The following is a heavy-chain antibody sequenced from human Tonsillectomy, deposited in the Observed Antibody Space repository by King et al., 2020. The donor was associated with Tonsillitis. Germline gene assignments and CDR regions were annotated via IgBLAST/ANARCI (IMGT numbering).Heavy chain of an antibody. CDR1: GYSISSGYY. Sequence: QLQESGPGLVKPSETLSLTCAVSGYSISSGYYWGWIRQPPGKGLEWIGSIYHSGSTYYNPSLKSRVTISVDTSKNQLSLKLSSVTAADTAVYYCARVGRRHNRDVAGAGDYWGQGTLVTVSS. CDR2: IYHSGST. CDR3: ARVGRRHNRDVAGAGDY. D-gene: IGHD6-19*01. J-gene: IGHJ4*02. V-gene: IGHV4-38-2*01.